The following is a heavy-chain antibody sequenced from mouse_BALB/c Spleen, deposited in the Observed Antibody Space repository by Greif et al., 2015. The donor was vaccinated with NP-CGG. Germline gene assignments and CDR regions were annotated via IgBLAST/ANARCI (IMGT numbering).Heavy chain of an antibody. CDR2: IYPSNSYT. D-gene: IGHD2-1*01. J-gene: IGHJ4*01. CDR1: GYTFTSHW. CDR3: TTLYYGNYVYYAMDY. V-gene: IGHV1-69*02. Sequence: QVQLQQSGAELVRPGASVKLSCKASGYTFTSHWINWVKQRPGQGLEWIGNIYPSNSYTNYNQKFKDKATLTVDKSSSTAYMQLSSPTSEDSAVYYCTTLYYGNYVYYAMDYWGQGTSVTVSS.